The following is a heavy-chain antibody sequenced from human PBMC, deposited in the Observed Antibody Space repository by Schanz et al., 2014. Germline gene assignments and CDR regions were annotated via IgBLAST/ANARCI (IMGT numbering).Heavy chain of an antibody. D-gene: IGHD3-10*01. CDR1: GFTVSDHY. CDR2: INLDGSGK. Sequence: HLVESGGGLIQPGGSLRLSCAASGFTVSDHYMTWVRQAPGKGLEWVANINLDGSGKIYLGSVRGRFAISRDDAQNSVYLQMNSLRAEDTSVYHCVREESYYGAGSYRYWGPGTLVTVSS. CDR3: VREESYYGAGSYRY. J-gene: IGHJ4*02. V-gene: IGHV3-7*01.